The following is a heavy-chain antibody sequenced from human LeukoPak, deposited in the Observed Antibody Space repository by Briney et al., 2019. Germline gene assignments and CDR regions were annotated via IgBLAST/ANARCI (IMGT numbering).Heavy chain of an antibody. V-gene: IGHV3-23*01. J-gene: IGHJ4*02. Sequence: GGSLRLSCAASGFTFSGFAMSWVRQAPGKGLEWVSAISGSGRTTYYADSVKGRFTISRDNSKNTLYLQMNSLRAEDTAVYYCAKGGLYCYGSGSYSDFDYWGQGTLVTVSS. CDR3: AKGGLYCYGSGSYSDFDY. D-gene: IGHD3-10*01. CDR1: GFTFSGFA. CDR2: ISGSGRTT.